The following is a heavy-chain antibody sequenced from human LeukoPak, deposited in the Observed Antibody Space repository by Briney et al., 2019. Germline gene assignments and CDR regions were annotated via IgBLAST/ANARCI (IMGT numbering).Heavy chain of an antibody. CDR1: GFTFSSYW. CDR2: INTDGSST. D-gene: IGHD1-20*01. V-gene: IGHV3-74*01. J-gene: IGHJ6*03. Sequence: PGGSLRLSCAASGFTFSSYWMHWVRQAPGKGPVWVSRINTDGSSTSYADSVKGRFTISRDNSKNTLYLQMNSLRAEDTAVYYCAKGTGITGTTRYYYYYYMDVWGKGTTVTVSS. CDR3: AKGTGITGTTRYYYYYYMDV.